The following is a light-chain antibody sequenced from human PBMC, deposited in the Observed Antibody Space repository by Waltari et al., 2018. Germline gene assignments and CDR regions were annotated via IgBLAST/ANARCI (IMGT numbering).Light chain of an antibody. CDR1: GSNLGAGYD. Sequence: QSVLTQPPSVSGAPGQTVTISCAGSGSNLGAGYDVHWYQQVPGTAPKLLINHNTNRPSGVPCRSSGSKSGTSASLAITGLQAEDEADYYCQSYDDSLSGGVFGGGTKLTVL. V-gene: IGLV1-40*01. J-gene: IGLJ3*02. CDR2: HNT. CDR3: QSYDDSLSGGV.